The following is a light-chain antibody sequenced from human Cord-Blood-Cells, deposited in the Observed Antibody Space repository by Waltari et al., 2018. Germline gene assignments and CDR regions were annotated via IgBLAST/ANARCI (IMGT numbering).Light chain of an antibody. CDR2: KDS. CDR3: QSADSSGTYYV. J-gene: IGLJ1*01. Sequence: SYELTQPPSVSVSPGQTARITCSGDALPKQYAYGYQQKTGQAPVLVIYKDSERPSGIPERFSCSSSGKTVTLTMSGVQAEDVADYYCQSADSSGTYYVFGTGTKVTGL. CDR1: ALPKQY. V-gene: IGLV3-25*02.